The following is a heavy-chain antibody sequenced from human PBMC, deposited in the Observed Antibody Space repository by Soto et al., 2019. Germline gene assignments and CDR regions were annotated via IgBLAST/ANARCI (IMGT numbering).Heavy chain of an antibody. J-gene: IGHJ4*02. Sequence: GGSLNLSCTGSGYTLTKYCISWVRQMPGKGLEWMGRIDPSDSYTFYSPAFQGHVTISADKSINTAYLQWSSLKASDTAMYFCARFRASSVYLDYWGLGTRVTLSS. D-gene: IGHD3-22*01. V-gene: IGHV5-10-1*01. CDR1: GYTLTKYC. CDR3: ARFRASSVYLDY. CDR2: IDPSDSYT.